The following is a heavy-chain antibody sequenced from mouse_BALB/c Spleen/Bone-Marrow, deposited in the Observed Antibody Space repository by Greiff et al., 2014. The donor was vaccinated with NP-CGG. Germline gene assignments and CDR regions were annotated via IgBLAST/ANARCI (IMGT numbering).Heavy chain of an antibody. D-gene: IGHD1-1*01. Sequence: EVKVEESGGGLVKPGGSLKLSCAASGFTFSDYYMYWVRQTPEKRLEWVATISDGGNYTYYPDSVKGRFTISRDNAKNNLYLQRSSLKSEDTAMYYCANYYGSTWFAYWGQGTLVTVSA. CDR3: ANYYGSTWFAY. CDR1: GFTFSDYY. V-gene: IGHV5-4*02. CDR2: ISDGGNYT. J-gene: IGHJ3*01.